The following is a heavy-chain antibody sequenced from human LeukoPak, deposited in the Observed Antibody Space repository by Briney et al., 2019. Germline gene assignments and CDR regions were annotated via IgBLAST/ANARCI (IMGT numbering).Heavy chain of an antibody. V-gene: IGHV4-59*01. CDR2: IYYSGIT. CDR3: ARAWTYDYYFDY. D-gene: IGHD3-16*01. Sequence: SETLSLTCTDSGDSFSSYYWSWIRQPPGKGLEWIGYIYYSGITNYNPSLKSRVTISVDTSQNQFSLKLNSVTPADTAVYYCARAWTYDYYFDYWGQGTLVTVSS. J-gene: IGHJ4*02. CDR1: GDSFSSYY.